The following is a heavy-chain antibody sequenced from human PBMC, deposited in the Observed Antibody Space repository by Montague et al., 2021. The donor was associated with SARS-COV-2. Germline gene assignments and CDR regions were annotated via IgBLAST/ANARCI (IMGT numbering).Heavy chain of an antibody. Sequence: SETLSLTCTVSGGSISTYYWSWIRQPPGKGLEWVGYIYYSGSTNYNPSLRSRVTISVDTSKNQFSLKLSSVTAADTAVYYCARHGHFVVGTAVHDTLDIWGQGTMVTVSS. CDR3: ARHGHFVVGTAVHDTLDI. D-gene: IGHD2-21*02. J-gene: IGHJ3*02. CDR2: IYYSGST. CDR1: GGSISTYY. V-gene: IGHV4-59*08.